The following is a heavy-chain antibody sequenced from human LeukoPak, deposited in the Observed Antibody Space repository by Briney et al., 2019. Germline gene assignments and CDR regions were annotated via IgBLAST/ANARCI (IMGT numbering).Heavy chain of an antibody. CDR2: IYPGDSDT. D-gene: IGHD3-9*01. CDR3: ARPPSFRYFDCFLAYYFDY. Sequence: GESLKISCKGSGYSFTSYWIGWVRQMPGKGLEWMGIIYPGDSDTRCSPSFQGQVTISADKSISTAYLQWSSLKASDTAMYYCARPPSFRYFDCFLAYYFDYGGQGPRVPASS. J-gene: IGHJ4*02. CDR1: GYSFTSYW. V-gene: IGHV5-51*01.